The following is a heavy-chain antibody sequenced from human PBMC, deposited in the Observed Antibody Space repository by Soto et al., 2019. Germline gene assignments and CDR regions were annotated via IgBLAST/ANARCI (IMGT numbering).Heavy chain of an antibody. D-gene: IGHD3-16*02. J-gene: IGHJ4*02. CDR1: GYSFTSYW. CDR2: IYPGDSDT. Sequence: GESLKISCKGSGYSFTSYWIGWVRQMPGKGLEWMGIIYPGDSDTRYSPSFQGQVTISADKSISTAYLQWSSLKASDTAMYYCARNRFSTGLETHYDYWGQGTLVTVSS. V-gene: IGHV5-51*01. CDR3: ARNRFSTGLETHYDY.